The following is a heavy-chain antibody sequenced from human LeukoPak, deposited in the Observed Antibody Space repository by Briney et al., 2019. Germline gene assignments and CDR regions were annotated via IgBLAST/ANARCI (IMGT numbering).Heavy chain of an antibody. D-gene: IGHD4-17*01. V-gene: IGHV1-3*01. CDR3: ARAYGDYFDYFDY. Sequence: ASVTVSCKACGYTFTSYAMHWVRQAPGQRLEWMGWINAGNGNTKYSQKFQGRVTITRDTSASTAYMELSSLRSEDTAVYYCARAYGDYFDYFDYWGQGTLVTVSS. CDR2: INAGNGNT. J-gene: IGHJ4*02. CDR1: GYTFTSYA.